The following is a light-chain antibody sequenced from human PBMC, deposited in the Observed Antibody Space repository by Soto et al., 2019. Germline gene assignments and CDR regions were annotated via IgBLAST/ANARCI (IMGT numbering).Light chain of an antibody. CDR2: AAS. CDR1: QSISNY. J-gene: IGKJ2*01. CDR3: QQSYSTPMYT. Sequence: DIQMTQSPSSLSASVGDRVTITCRASQSISNYLNWYQQKPGKAPKLLLYAASSLQSGVPSRFSGSGSGTDFTLTISSLQPEDFATYYCQQSYSTPMYTFGQGTKVDIK. V-gene: IGKV1-39*01.